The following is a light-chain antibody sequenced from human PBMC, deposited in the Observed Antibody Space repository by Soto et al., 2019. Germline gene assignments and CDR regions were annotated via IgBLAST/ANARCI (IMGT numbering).Light chain of an antibody. CDR3: QQRTKWPLT. CDR1: QSVNSY. Sequence: EIVLTQSPATLSLSPGERATLSCRASQSVNSYLAWYQQKPGQTPRLLIYDASNRATGIPARFSGGGSGTDFPLTISSPEPEDFSVYYCQQRTKWPLTFGGGTKVEIK. CDR2: DAS. J-gene: IGKJ4*01. V-gene: IGKV3-11*01.